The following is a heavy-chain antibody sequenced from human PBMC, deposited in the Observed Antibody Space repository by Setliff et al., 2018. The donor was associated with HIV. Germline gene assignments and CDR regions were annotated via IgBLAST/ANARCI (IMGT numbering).Heavy chain of an antibody. CDR3: ARRGHREVNRMWQQQQTVGAFDI. CDR1: GFTFSSYW. D-gene: IGHD6-13*01. Sequence: GGSLRLSCAASGFTFSSYWMSWVRQAPGKGLEWVANIKQDGSEKYYVDSVKGRFTISRDNSKNSLYLQMNSLRAEDTAVYYCARRGHREVNRMWQQQQTVGAFDIWGQGKMVTVSS. V-gene: IGHV3-7*01. CDR2: IKQDGSEK. J-gene: IGHJ3*02.